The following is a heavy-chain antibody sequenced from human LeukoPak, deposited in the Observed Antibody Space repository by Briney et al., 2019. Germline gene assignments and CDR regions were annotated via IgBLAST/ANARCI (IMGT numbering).Heavy chain of an antibody. V-gene: IGHV3-53*01. CDR2: IYSGGST. CDR3: ARSVPVRPDFDY. Sequence: GGSLRLSCAASGFTVSSNYMSWVRQAPGKGLEWVSVIYSGGSTYYADSVKGRFTISRDNSKNTLYLQMNSLRAEDTAVYYCARSVPVRPDFDYWGQGTLVTVSS. D-gene: IGHD6-6*01. CDR1: GFTVSSNY. J-gene: IGHJ4*02.